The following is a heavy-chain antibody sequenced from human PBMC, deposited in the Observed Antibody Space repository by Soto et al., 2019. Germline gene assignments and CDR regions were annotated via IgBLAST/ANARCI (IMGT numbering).Heavy chain of an antibody. CDR2: ISRSSSFI. D-gene: IGHD2-15*01. Sequence: EVQLVESGGGLVKPGGSLRLSCAASGFTFSSYNMNWVRQAPGKGLEWVSYISRSSSFISYADSVKGRFTISRDNAKNSLYLQMNSLRAEDTAVYYCARDCSGGSCYSGGHPIDYWGQGTLVTVSS. CDR1: GFTFSSYN. J-gene: IGHJ4*02. CDR3: ARDCSGGSCYSGGHPIDY. V-gene: IGHV3-21*01.